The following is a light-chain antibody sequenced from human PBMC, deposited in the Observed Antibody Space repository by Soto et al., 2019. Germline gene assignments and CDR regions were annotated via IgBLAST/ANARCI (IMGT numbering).Light chain of an antibody. Sequence: DIQMTQSPSSLSASVGDRVTITCQASQDISNSLKWYQQKPGKAPKLLIYDASNLETGVPSRFSGSGSGTDFTFTISSLQPEDTATYYCQQYDNLPRTFGQGTKVEIK. CDR2: DAS. CDR3: QQYDNLPRT. CDR1: QDISNS. V-gene: IGKV1-33*01. J-gene: IGKJ1*01.